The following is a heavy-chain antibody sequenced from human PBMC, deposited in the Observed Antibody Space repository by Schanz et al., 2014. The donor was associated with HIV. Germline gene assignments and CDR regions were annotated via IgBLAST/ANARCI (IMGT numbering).Heavy chain of an antibody. Sequence: QVQLQQWGAGLLKPSETLSLTCAVYGGSFSGDYWTWLRQSPGKALEWIGEINDSGRASINPSLKSRVTMSVATSKNQFSLKLRSVTAADTAFYYCAKDGGRMGGQRQLFAYWGHGTLVTVSS. CDR1: GGSFSGDY. CDR2: INDSGRA. J-gene: IGHJ4*03. V-gene: IGHV4-34*01. D-gene: IGHD3-16*01. CDR3: AKDGGRMGGQRQLFAY.